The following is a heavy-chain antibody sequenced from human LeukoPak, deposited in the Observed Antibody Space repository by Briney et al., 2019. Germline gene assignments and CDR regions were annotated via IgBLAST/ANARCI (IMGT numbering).Heavy chain of an antibody. V-gene: IGHV1-69*04. CDR3: ARDRGGGFDLAFFDH. D-gene: IGHD5-12*01. Sequence: ASVKVSCKSSGGSFSTYAVNWVRQAPGQGLEWMGRLIPVLGMSHYAPGFQGRVTLTADRPTNTAYMELDRLTSDDTAVYFCARDRGGGFDLAFFDHWGQGTLVTVSS. CDR2: LIPVLGMS. CDR1: GGSFSTYA. J-gene: IGHJ4*02.